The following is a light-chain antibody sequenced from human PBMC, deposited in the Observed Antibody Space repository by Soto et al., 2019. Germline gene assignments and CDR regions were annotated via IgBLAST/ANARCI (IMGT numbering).Light chain of an antibody. CDR2: ENT. Sequence: QSALTQAASVSGSPGQAITISCTRRSSDMPVSWFQHHPGKAPKLIIHENTGRPSGVSSRFSGSRSGDTASLTITGLQAEDEADYYCCSDAGLMFGGGTKLTVL. J-gene: IGLJ3*02. CDR1: SSDMP. V-gene: IGLV2-23*01. CDR3: CSDAGLM.